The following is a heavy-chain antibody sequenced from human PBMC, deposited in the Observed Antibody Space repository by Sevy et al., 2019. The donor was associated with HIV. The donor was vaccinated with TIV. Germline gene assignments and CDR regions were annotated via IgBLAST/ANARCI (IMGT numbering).Heavy chain of an antibody. CDR2: ISLSGGDT. CDR3: ARRPDFGVIIPTGVLDV. V-gene: IGHV3-23*01. D-gene: IGHD3-3*01. J-gene: IGHJ6*02. Sequence: GGSLRLSCAASGFTFSTYAMTWVRQAPGKGLEWVSVISLSGGDTYYTDSVKGRFTISRDNSKNTLYLQMNSLRAEDTATYYCARRPDFGVIIPTGVLDVWGQGTTVTVSS. CDR1: GFTFSTYA.